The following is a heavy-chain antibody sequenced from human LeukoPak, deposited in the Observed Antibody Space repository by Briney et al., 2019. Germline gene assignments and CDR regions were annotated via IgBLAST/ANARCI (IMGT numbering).Heavy chain of an antibody. V-gene: IGHV3-23*01. J-gene: IGHJ5*02. CDR3: ARDSRYTQEGANWFDP. Sequence: GGSLRLSCAASGFTFSSYAMSWVRQAPGKGLEWVSAISGSGGSTYYADSVKGRFTISRDNSKNTLYLQMNSLRAEDTAVYYCARDSRYTQEGANWFDPWGQGTLVTVSS. CDR1: GFTFSSYA. CDR2: ISGSGGST. D-gene: IGHD2-2*02.